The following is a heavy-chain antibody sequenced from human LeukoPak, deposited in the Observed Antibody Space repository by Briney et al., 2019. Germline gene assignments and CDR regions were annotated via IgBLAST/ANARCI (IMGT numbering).Heavy chain of an antibody. V-gene: IGHV1-8*01. CDR1: GYTFTSYD. CDR2: MNPNSGNT. J-gene: IGHJ6*02. CDR3: ARDPPLLWFGELSYYYYGMDV. Sequence: ASVKVSCKASGYTFTSYDINWVRQATGQGLEWMGWMNPNSGNTGYAQKFQGRVTMTRDTSISTAYMELSRLRSDDTAVYYCARDPPLLWFGELSYYYYGMDVWGQGTTVTVSS. D-gene: IGHD3-10*01.